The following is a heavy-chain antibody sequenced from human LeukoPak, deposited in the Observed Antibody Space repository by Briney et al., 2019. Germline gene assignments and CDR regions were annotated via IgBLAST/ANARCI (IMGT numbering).Heavy chain of an antibody. CDR3: AKESKYYYDSSGYYQFDP. CDR1: GFTFSSYG. V-gene: IGHV3-30*18. J-gene: IGHJ5*02. Sequence: GGSLRLSCAASGFTFSSYGMHWVRQAPGMGLEWVAVISYDGSNKYYADSVKGRFTISRDNSKNTLYLQMNSLRAEDTAVYYCAKESKYYYDSSGYYQFDPWGQGTLVTVSS. CDR2: ISYDGSNK. D-gene: IGHD3-22*01.